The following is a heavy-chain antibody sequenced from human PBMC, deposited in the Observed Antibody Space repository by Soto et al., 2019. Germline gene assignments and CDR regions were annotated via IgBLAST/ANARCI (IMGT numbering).Heavy chain of an antibody. D-gene: IGHD1-20*01. J-gene: IGHJ4*02. CDR3: AIGLRYDWNQDVIDF. CDR1: GFTFDDYA. CDR2: ISWNSGSI. V-gene: IGHV3-9*01. Sequence: LRLSCAASGFTFDDYAMHWVRQAPGKGLEWVSGISWNSGSIGYADSVKGRFTISRDNAKNSLYVQMNSLRAEDTALYFCAIGLRYDWNQDVIDFSGQATLVSVSS.